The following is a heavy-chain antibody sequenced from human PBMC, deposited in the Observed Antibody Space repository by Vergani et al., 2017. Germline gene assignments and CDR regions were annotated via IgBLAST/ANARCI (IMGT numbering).Heavy chain of an antibody. CDR2: IIPIFGTA. CDR3: ASPTYYYGSGSPGGACDI. CDR1: GGTFSSYA. Sequence: QVQLVQSGAEVKKPGSSVKVSCKASGGTFSSYAISWVRQAPGQGLEWMGGIIPIFGTANYAQKFQGRVTITADESTSTAYMELSSLRSEDTAVYYCASPTYYYGSGSPGGACDIWGQGTMVTVSS. V-gene: IGHV1-69*01. J-gene: IGHJ3*02. D-gene: IGHD3-10*01.